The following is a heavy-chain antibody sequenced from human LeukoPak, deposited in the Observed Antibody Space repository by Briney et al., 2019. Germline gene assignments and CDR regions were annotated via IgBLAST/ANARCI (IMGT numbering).Heavy chain of an antibody. J-gene: IGHJ4*02. CDR2: ISHDGSNQ. Sequence: GRSLRLSCAASGFTFSSYGMHWVRQAPGKGLEWVAVISHDGSNQQYADSVKGQVTISRDNSKSTLYLQMASLRAGDTAVYYCARQGDTGSWYFDYWGQGTLVTVSS. D-gene: IGHD2-21*02. V-gene: IGHV3-30*03. CDR1: GFTFSSYG. CDR3: ARQGDTGSWYFDY.